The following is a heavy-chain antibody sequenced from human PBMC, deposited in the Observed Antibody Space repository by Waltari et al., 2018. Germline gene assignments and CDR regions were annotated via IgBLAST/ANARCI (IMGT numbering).Heavy chain of an antibody. CDR1: GGTFSSYA. Sequence: QVQLVQSGAEVKKPGSSVKVSCKASGGTFSSYAISWVRQAPGKGLELMGGINPIFGTANYAQKYQGRVTITADQSTSTAYMELSSLRSEDTAVYYCARGASSSWLGGYYYYMDVWGKGTTVTVSS. J-gene: IGHJ6*03. CDR3: ARGASSSWLGGYYYYMDV. D-gene: IGHD6-13*01. V-gene: IGHV1-69*12. CDR2: INPIFGTA.